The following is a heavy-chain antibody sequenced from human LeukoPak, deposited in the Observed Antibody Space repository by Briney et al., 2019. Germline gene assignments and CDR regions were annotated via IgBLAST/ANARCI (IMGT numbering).Heavy chain of an antibody. J-gene: IGHJ4*02. CDR2: INHSGST. Sequence: PSETLSLTCSVSGDSIIGYYWGWIRQPPGKGLEWIGEINHSGSTNYNPSLKSRVTISVDTSKNQFSLKLSSVTAADTAVYYCARTRTIFGVVITAFDYWGQGTLVTVSS. V-gene: IGHV4-34*01. D-gene: IGHD3-3*01. CDR1: GDSIIGYY. CDR3: ARTRTIFGVVITAFDY.